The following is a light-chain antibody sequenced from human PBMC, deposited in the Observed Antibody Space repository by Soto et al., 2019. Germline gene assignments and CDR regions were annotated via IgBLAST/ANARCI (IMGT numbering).Light chain of an antibody. CDR3: SSRTISNILA. CDR2: EVT. CDR1: SSDIGYYNY. V-gene: IGLV2-14*01. J-gene: IGLJ2*01. Sequence: QPVLTQPASVSGSPGQSITVSCTGTSSDIGYYNYVSWYQHHPGKAPKLIIYEVTNRPSGVSDRFSGSKSGNTASLTISGLQAEDGADYYCSSRTISNILAFGGGTKVTVL.